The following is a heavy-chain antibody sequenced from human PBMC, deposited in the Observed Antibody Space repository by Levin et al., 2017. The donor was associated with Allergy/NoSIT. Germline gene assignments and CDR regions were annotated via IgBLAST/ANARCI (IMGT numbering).Heavy chain of an antibody. CDR3: GRGRGAYISGWYLYYLDY. D-gene: IGHD6-19*01. J-gene: IGHJ4*02. V-gene: IGHV3-48*01. CDR2: ISSSGDTI. Sequence: LSLTCEASGFTFSTYSMTWVRQAPGKGLEWVSYISSSGDTIYSADSVKGRITISRDNAKNSLYLQVNSLRAEDTAVYYGGRGRGAYISGWYLYYLDYWGQGTLVTVSS. CDR1: GFTFSTYS.